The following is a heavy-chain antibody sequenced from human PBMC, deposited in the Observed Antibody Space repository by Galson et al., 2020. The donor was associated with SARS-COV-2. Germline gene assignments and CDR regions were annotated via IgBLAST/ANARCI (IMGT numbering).Heavy chain of an antibody. V-gene: IGHV5-51*01. CDR3: ARLGSSGSGNYYGLDV. CDR1: GYSFTNYW. Sequence: GESLKISCKGSGYSFTNYWIGWVRQMPGKGLEWMWIIWPDDSDTRYSPTFQGQVTISADKSISTAYLQWSSLKASDTAMYYCARLGSSGSGNYYGLDVWGQGTTVTVSS. CDR2: IWPDDSDT. D-gene: IGHD3-10*01. J-gene: IGHJ6*02.